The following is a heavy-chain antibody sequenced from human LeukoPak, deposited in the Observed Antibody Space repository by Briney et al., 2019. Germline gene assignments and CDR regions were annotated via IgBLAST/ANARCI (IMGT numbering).Heavy chain of an antibody. CDR3: ARGLGQIWRGVNYYFHY. CDR2: IYYSGST. J-gene: IGHJ4*02. Sequence: PSETLSLTCTVSGGSISSSSYYWGWIRQPPGKGLEWIGSIYYSGSTYYNPSLKSRVTISVDTSKNQFSLKLSSVTAADTAVYYCARGLGQIWRGVNYYFHYWGQGTLVTVSS. V-gene: IGHV4-39*01. D-gene: IGHD3-10*01. CDR1: GGSISSSSYY.